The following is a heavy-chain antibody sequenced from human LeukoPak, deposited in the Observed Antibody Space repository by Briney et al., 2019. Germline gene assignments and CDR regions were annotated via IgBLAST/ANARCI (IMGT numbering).Heavy chain of an antibody. CDR3: AREGAPYNDILTGPLGGLGS. J-gene: IGHJ4*02. V-gene: IGHV1-46*01. Sequence: ASVKVSCKASGYTFTGYYMHWVRQAPGQGLEWMGIINPSGGSTSYAQKFQGRVTMTRDTSTSTVYMELSSLRSEDTAVYYCAREGAPYNDILTGPLGGLGSWGQGTLVTVSS. D-gene: IGHD3-9*01. CDR1: GYTFTGYY. CDR2: INPSGGST.